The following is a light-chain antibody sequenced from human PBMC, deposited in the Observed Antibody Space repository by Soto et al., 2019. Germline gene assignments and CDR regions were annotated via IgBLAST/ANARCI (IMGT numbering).Light chain of an antibody. J-gene: IGLJ1*01. V-gene: IGLV1-44*01. CDR1: SSNIGSNT. CDR2: SNN. Sequence: QSVLTQPTSASGTPGQRVTISCSGSSSNIGSNTVNWYQQLPGTAPKLLIYSNNQRPSGVPDRFSGSKSGTSASLAISGLQSEDEADYYCAAWDDSLNGYVFGTGTKLTVL. CDR3: AAWDDSLNGYV.